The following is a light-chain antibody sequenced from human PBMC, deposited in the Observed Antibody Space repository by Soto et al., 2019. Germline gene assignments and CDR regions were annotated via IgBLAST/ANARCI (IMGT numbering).Light chain of an antibody. CDR1: QSVRSN. V-gene: IGKV3-15*01. CDR3: QQYDNWPRT. CDR2: DAS. J-gene: IGKJ1*01. Sequence: EKVMTQSPATLSVSPGERATLSCGASQSVRSNVAWYQQKPGQPHRLLIYDASTRATGIPSRFSGSGSGTEFTLTISSLKSEDFAVYYCQQYDNWPRTFGQGTKVDIK.